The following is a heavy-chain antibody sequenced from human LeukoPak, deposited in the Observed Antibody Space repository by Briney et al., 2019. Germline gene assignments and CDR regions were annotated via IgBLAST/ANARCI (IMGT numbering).Heavy chain of an antibody. V-gene: IGHV1-2*02. Sequence: ASVTVSCKASGYTFTGYYMHWVRLAPGQGLEWVGVINPNNGGTHYAQKFQGRVTMTRDTSTTTSYMELSRLTSGDTAVYYCARDGSGRYPTSLYNWGQGTLVTVSS. CDR3: ARDGSGRYPTSLYN. D-gene: IGHD6-19*01. CDR1: GYTFTGYY. CDR2: INPNNGGT. J-gene: IGHJ4*02.